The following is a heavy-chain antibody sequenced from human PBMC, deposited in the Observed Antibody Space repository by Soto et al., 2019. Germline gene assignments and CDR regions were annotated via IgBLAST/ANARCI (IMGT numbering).Heavy chain of an antibody. J-gene: IGHJ6*02. CDR1: GGTFSSYA. V-gene: IGHV1-69*13. Sequence: SVKVSCKASGGTFSSYASSWVRQAPGQGLEWMGGIIPIFGTANYAQKFQGRVTITADESTNTAYMELSSLRSEDTSVYYCERVIVVVPAAIISPYRPLDSCGRGNTVTVCS. CDR2: IIPIFGTA. CDR3: ERVIVVVPAAIISPYRPLDS. D-gene: IGHD2-2*02.